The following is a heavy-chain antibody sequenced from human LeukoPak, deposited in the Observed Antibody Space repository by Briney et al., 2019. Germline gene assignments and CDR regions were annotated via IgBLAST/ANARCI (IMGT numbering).Heavy chain of an antibody. CDR3: AKDQTTVVTGLDY. CDR2: ISYDGSNK. J-gene: IGHJ4*02. Sequence: GGSLRLSCAASGFTFSSYGMHWVRQAPGKGLEWVAVISYDGSNKYYADSVKGRFTISRDNSKNTLYLQMNSLRAEDTAVHYCAKDQTTVVTGLDYWGQGTLVTVSS. CDR1: GFTFSSYG. D-gene: IGHD4-23*01. V-gene: IGHV3-30*18.